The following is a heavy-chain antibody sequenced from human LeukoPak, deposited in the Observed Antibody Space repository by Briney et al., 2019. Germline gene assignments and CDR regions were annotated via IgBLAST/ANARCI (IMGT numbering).Heavy chain of an antibody. CDR3: ARAYCSSTSCYTPFDY. V-gene: IGHV4-59*08. Sequence: SETLSLTCTVSGGSISSYYWSWIRQPAGKGLEWIGYIYYSGSTNYNPSLKSRVTISVDTSKNQSSLKLSSVTAADTAVYYCARAYCSSTSCYTPFDYWGQGTLVTVSS. D-gene: IGHD2-2*02. J-gene: IGHJ4*02. CDR1: GGSISSYY. CDR2: IYYSGST.